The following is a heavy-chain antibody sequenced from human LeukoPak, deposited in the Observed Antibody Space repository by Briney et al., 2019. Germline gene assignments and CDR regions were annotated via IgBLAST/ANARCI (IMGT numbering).Heavy chain of an antibody. CDR2: ISACNGNT. CDR1: GYTFTSFG. CDR3: ARERSGWPPDY. V-gene: IGHV1-18*01. J-gene: IGHJ4*02. D-gene: IGHD6-19*01. Sequence: ASVKVSCKASGYTFTSFGISWVRQAPGQGLEWMGWISACNGNTDYAQKFQGRVTMTKDTSTSTVYMELRSLRSDDTAVYYCARERSGWPPDYWGQGTLVTVSS.